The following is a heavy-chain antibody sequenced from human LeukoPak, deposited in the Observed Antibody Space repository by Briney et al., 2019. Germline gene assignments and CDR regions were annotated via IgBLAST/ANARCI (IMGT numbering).Heavy chain of an antibody. J-gene: IGHJ4*02. D-gene: IGHD3-10*01. CDR3: ASLLWFGDFDY. Sequence: EASVKVSCKTSGYMFTGFFIHWVRQAPGQGLEWMGSVSPNNGGTSDAQRFQGRVNMTSDTSTRTAYLQLSGLRFDDTAVYYCASLLWFGDFDYWGQGTPVTVSS. V-gene: IGHV1-2*02. CDR1: GYMFTGFF. CDR2: VSPNNGGT.